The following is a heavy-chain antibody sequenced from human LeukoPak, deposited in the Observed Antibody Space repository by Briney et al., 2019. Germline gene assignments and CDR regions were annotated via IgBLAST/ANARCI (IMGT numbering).Heavy chain of an antibody. J-gene: IGHJ4*02. CDR2: INPNDGST. D-gene: IGHD4-17*01. CDR1: GYTFTSYY. CDR3: ARVGDFGDYGGTD. V-gene: IGHV1-46*01. Sequence: GASVKVSCKASGYTFTSYYIHWVRQAPGQGLERMGIINPNDGSTSYSQKFLGRVTMTRDMSTNTAYMELSSLRSEDTAVYYCARVGDFGDYGGTDWGQGTLVTVSS.